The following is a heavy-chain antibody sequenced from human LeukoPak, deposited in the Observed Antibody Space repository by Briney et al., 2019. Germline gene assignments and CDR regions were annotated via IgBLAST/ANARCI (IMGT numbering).Heavy chain of an antibody. D-gene: IGHD3-22*01. V-gene: IGHV3-23*01. J-gene: IGHJ4*02. Sequence: GGSLRLSCAASGFTFGSYAMSWVRQAPDMGLEWVSAITSSGDTTYYADSVKGRFTISRDNSKNTLYLQMKSLRAEDTAVYYCAKDQGYCYDRSVSYYFDYWGQGTLVTVSS. CDR2: ITSSGDTT. CDR1: GFTFGSYA. CDR3: AKDQGYCYDRSVSYYFDY.